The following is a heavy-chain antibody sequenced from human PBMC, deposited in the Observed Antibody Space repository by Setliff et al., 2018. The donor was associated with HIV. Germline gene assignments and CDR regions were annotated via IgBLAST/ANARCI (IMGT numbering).Heavy chain of an antibody. D-gene: IGHD3-10*01. Sequence: SETLSLTCTVSGYSISSGFYWGWIRQPPGKGLEWIGSIYQSGTTYYNPALKSRVTISVDTSKNQFSLKLSSVTAADTAVDYCARELLRSCDGSENSYKPYYFDYWGQGTLVTVSS. V-gene: IGHV4-38-2*02. J-gene: IGHJ4*02. CDR2: IYQSGTT. CDR3: ARELLRSCDGSENSYKPYYFDY. CDR1: GYSISSGFY.